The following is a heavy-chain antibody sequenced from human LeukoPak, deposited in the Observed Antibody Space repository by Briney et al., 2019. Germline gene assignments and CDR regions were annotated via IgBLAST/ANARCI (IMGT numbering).Heavy chain of an antibody. CDR3: ARLGYGDWPDY. D-gene: IGHD4-17*01. J-gene: IGHJ4*02. CDR2: INHSGST. CDR1: GGSFSGYY. V-gene: IGHV4-34*01. Sequence: PSETLSLTCAVYGGSFSGYYWSWLRQPPGKGLEWIGEINHSGSTNYNPSLKSRVTISVDTSKNQFSLKLSSVTAADTAVYYCARLGYGDWPDYWGQGTLVTVSS.